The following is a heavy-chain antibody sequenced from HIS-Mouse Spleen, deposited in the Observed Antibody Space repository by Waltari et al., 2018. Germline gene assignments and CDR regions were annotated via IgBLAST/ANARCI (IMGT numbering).Heavy chain of an antibody. CDR3: AKASSGWLDY. V-gene: IGHV3-30*18. CDR1: GFTFSSYG. Sequence: QVQLVESGGGVVQPGRSLRLSCAASGFTFSSYGMHWVRQDPGKGLEWVAVISYDGSNKYYADSVKGRFSISRDNSKNTLYLQMNSLRAEDTAVYYCAKASSGWLDYWGQGTLVTVSS. J-gene: IGHJ4*02. D-gene: IGHD6-19*01. CDR2: ISYDGSNK.